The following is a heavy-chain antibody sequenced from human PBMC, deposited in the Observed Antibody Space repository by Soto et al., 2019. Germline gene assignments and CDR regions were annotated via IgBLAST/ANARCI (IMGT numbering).Heavy chain of an antibody. J-gene: IGHJ4*02. CDR3: TSSSYYYDSSGYYFYFDY. Sequence: EVQLVESGGGLVQPGGSLKLSWAASGFTFIGSAMHWVRQASGKGLEWFGRIRSKANSYATAYAASVKGRFTISRDDSKNTAYLQMNSLKTEDTAVYYCTSSSYYYDSSGYYFYFDYWGQGTLVTVSS. CDR1: GFTFIGSA. V-gene: IGHV3-73*02. CDR2: IRSKANSYAT. D-gene: IGHD3-22*01.